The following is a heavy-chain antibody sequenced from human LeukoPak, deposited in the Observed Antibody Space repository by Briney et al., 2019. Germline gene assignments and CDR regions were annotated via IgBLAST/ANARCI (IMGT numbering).Heavy chain of an antibody. J-gene: IGHJ4*02. CDR3: ARNEGSY. Sequence: GGSLRLSCAASGFTFSDHYMSWFRQAPGKGLEWVPYISNSGSLKYYADSVKGRFTISRDNAKNSLYLQMNNLRAEETAVYYCARNEGSYWGQGTLVTVSS. V-gene: IGHV3-11*01. D-gene: IGHD3-10*01. CDR1: GFTFSDHY. CDR2: ISNSGSLK.